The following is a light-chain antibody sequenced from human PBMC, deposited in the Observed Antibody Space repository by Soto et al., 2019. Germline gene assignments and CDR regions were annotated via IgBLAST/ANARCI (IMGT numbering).Light chain of an antibody. CDR3: CPYAGSDTWV. CDR2: EGS. V-gene: IGLV2-23*01. Sequence: QSVLTQPASVSGSPGQSITISCIGSSSDIGTYNLVSWYQHHPGKAPKLIIYEGSLRPSGISYRFSASKSGNTASLTISGLQAEDEADYHCCPYAGSDTWVFGGGTKVTVL. CDR1: SSDIGTYNL. J-gene: IGLJ2*01.